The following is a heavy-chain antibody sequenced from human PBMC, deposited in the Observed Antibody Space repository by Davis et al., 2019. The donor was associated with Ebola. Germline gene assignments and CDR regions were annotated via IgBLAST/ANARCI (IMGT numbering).Heavy chain of an antibody. D-gene: IGHD3-16*01. V-gene: IGHV5-51*01. CDR2: IFPGDSDT. Sequence: PGGSLRLSCKGYGYSFTRFWSAWVRQMSGKDLEWMGIIFPGDSDTIYSPSFQGQVIISADKSINTAYLQWSTLKASDTAMYYCARAPYDRRYSYTWYFDSWGQGTLVTVSS. CDR3: ARAPYDRRYSYTWYFDS. CDR1: GYSFTRFW. J-gene: IGHJ5*01.